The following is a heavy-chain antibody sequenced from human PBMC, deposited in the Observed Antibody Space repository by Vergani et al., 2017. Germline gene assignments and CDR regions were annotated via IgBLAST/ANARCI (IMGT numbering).Heavy chain of an antibody. CDR3: ARGSDSSGYYSLYYYYYMDV. Sequence: QVQLQESGPGLVKPSETLSLTCTVSGGSISSYYWSWIRQPPGKGLEWIGYIYYSGSTNYNPSLKSRVTISVDPSKNQFSLKLSSVTAADTAVYYCARGSDSSGYYSLYYYYYMDVWGKGTTVTVSS. CDR2: IYYSGST. CDR1: GGSISSYY. V-gene: IGHV4-59*01. J-gene: IGHJ6*03. D-gene: IGHD3-22*01.